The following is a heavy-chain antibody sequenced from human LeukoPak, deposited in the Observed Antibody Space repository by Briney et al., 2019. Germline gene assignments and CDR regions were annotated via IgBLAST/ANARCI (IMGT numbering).Heavy chain of an antibody. D-gene: IGHD6-19*01. Sequence: GGSLRLSCAASGFTFSSYAMSWVRQAPEKGLEWVSGMSGSGGSTYYADSVKGRFTISRDNSKNTLYLQMNSLRAEDTAVYYCALGWYFDYWGQGTLVTVSS. CDR1: GFTFSSYA. CDR3: ALGWYFDY. V-gene: IGHV3-23*01. CDR2: MSGSGGST. J-gene: IGHJ4*01.